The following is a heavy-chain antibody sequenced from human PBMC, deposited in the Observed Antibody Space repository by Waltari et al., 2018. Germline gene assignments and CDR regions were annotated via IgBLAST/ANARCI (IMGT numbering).Heavy chain of an antibody. D-gene: IGHD3-3*01. Sequence: QLQLQESGPGLVKPSETLSLTCPLAARSISISSYYWGWIRQPPGRGLEWIGSMYCSGSNYDNPTLERRVTRTVDTSKNQFSLKLSSVTAADTAVYYCAKLGRFLEWGLFDYWGQGTLVTVSS. CDR1: ARSISISSYY. J-gene: IGHJ4*02. CDR2: MYCSGSN. CDR3: AKLGRFLEWGLFDY. V-gene: IGHV4-39*01.